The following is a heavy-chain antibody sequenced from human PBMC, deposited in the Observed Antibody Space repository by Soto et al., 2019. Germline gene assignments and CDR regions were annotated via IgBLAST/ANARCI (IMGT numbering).Heavy chain of an antibody. CDR2: IIPINGTA. CDR3: ARVRQLVGYFYYYMDV. V-gene: IGHV1-69*06. D-gene: IGHD6-6*01. J-gene: IGHJ6*03. CDR1: GGTFSSYA. Sequence: SVQVSCKASGGTFSSYAISWVRQAPGQGLEWMGGIIPINGTAHYAQKFQGRVTITADTSTSTAYMELRGLRSDDTAVYYCARVRQLVGYFYYYMDVWGKGTTVTVSS.